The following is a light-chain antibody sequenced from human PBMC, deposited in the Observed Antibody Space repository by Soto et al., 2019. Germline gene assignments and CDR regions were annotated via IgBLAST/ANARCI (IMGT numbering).Light chain of an antibody. CDR2: DTS. CDR1: TGAVTSGHY. CDR3: LLSYTTAMV. J-gene: IGLJ2*01. V-gene: IGLV7-46*01. Sequence: QAVVTQEPSLTVSPGGTVTLTCGSSTGAVTSGHYPYWFQQEPGQAPRTLIYDTSNKHSWTPARFSGSLLGGKAALTLSGAQHDDEAAYYGLLSYTTAMVFGGGTKLTVL.